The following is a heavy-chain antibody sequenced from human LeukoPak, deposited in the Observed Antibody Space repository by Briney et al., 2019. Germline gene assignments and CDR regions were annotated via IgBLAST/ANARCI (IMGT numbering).Heavy chain of an antibody. Sequence: SQTLSLTCPVSGGSISSYYWSWIRQPPGKGLEWIGYIYYSGSTNYNPSLKSRVTISVDTSENQFSLNLNSVTAADTAVYYCARGQGYSYDYYFDYWGQGTLVTVSS. CDR1: GGSISSYY. V-gene: IGHV4-59*01. J-gene: IGHJ4*02. D-gene: IGHD5-18*01. CDR3: ARGQGYSYDYYFDY. CDR2: IYYSGST.